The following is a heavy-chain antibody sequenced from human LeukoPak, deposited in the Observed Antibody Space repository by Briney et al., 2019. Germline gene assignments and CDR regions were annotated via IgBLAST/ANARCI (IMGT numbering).Heavy chain of an antibody. V-gene: IGHV3-72*01. Sequence: GGSLRLSCVGSGFTLRDYHMDWVRQAPGMGLEWVGRTRSKVRKCATEYAASVKGRFTISRDESENSVFLHLSSLTVEDTALYYCARDGAEGDDSAFDVWGQGTMVTVSS. J-gene: IGHJ3*01. CDR3: ARDGAEGDDSAFDV. CDR2: TRSKVRKCAT. D-gene: IGHD3-22*01. CDR1: GFTLRDYH.